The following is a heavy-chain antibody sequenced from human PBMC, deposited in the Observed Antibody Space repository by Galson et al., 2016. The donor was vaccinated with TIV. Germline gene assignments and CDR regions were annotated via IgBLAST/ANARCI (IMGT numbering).Heavy chain of an antibody. J-gene: IGHJ3*02. Sequence: SCKASGYTFTSYDINWVRQATGQGLEWMGWMNPNSGNTGYAQKFQGRVTMTRNTSISTAYIELTSLRSEDTAVYYCARGGYSSRGYGDAFDIWGQGTMVTVSS. D-gene: IGHD6-13*01. V-gene: IGHV1-8*01. CDR1: GYTFTSYD. CDR3: ARGGYSSRGYGDAFDI. CDR2: MNPNSGNT.